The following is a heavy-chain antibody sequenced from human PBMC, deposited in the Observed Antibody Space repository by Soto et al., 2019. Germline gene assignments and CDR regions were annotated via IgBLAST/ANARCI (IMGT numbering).Heavy chain of an antibody. CDR3: ARTVSGWSLDL. Sequence: QVQLVESGGGLVKPGGSLRLSCAASGFTFSDYYMSWIRQAPGKGLEWVSYISSSGNSIYYGDSVKGRFSISRDNAKNSLDLEMNSLRAEDTAVYYCARTVSGWSLDLWGRGTLVTVSS. J-gene: IGHJ2*01. V-gene: IGHV3-11*01. D-gene: IGHD6-19*01. CDR2: ISSSGNSI. CDR1: GFTFSDYY.